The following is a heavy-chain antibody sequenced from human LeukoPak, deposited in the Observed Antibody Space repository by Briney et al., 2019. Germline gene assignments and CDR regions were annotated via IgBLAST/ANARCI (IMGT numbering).Heavy chain of an antibody. CDR1: GFTFSSYA. CDR3: ARGYSYLLYYYYYMDV. CDR2: ISGSGGST. Sequence: PGGSLRLSCAASGFTFSSYAMSWVRQAPGKGLEWVSAISGSGGSTYYADSVKGRFTISRDNSKNTLYLQMNSLRAEDTAVYYCARGYSYLLYYYYYMDVWGKGTTVTVSS. J-gene: IGHJ6*03. D-gene: IGHD5-18*01. V-gene: IGHV3-23*01.